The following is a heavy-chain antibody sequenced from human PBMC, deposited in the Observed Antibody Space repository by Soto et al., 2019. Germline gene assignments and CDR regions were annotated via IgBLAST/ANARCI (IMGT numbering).Heavy chain of an antibody. J-gene: IGHJ3*02. Sequence: QVTLKESGPVLVKPTETLTLTCTVSGFSLSNARMGVSWIRQPPGKALEWLAHIFSNDEKSYSTSLKSRLTISKDTSKSQVVLTMTNMDPVDTATYYCARIYCSGGSCYSRGAFDIWGQGTMVTVSS. D-gene: IGHD2-15*01. CDR1: GFSLSNARMG. CDR3: ARIYCSGGSCYSRGAFDI. CDR2: IFSNDEK. V-gene: IGHV2-26*01.